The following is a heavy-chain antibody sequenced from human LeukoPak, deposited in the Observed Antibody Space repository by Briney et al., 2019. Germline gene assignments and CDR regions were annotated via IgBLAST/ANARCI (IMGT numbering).Heavy chain of an antibody. J-gene: IGHJ4*02. Sequence: ASVKVSCKVSGYTLTELSIHWVRQAPGKGLEWMGGFDPEDGETIYAQKFQGRVTMTEDTSTDKAYMELSSLRSEDTAVYYCATDPRITMVRGASGNWYFDYWGQGTLVTVSS. V-gene: IGHV1-24*01. CDR1: GYTLTELS. D-gene: IGHD3-10*01. CDR2: FDPEDGET. CDR3: ATDPRITMVRGASGNWYFDY.